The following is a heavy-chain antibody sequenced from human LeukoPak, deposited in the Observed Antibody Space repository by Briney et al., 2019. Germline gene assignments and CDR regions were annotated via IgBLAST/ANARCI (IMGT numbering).Heavy chain of an antibody. CDR3: ARDRGGYTYSHDY. Sequence: PSETLSLTCAVSGGSISSNNWWIWVRQSPEKGLEWIGEIYHDGSTNYNPSLKSRVTISMDKSKNHLSLKLNFVTAADTAVYYCARDRGGYTYSHDYWGQGTLITVSS. CDR1: GGSISSNNW. D-gene: IGHD5-18*01. V-gene: IGHV4-4*02. J-gene: IGHJ4*02. CDR2: IYHDGST.